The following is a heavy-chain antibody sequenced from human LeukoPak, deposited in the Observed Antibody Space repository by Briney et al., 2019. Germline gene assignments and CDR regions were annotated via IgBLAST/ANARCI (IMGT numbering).Heavy chain of an antibody. J-gene: IGHJ6*03. CDR3: ARWVAAAHYGPYYYMDV. CDR1: GGTFSSYA. Sequence: SVKVSCKASGGTFSSYAISWVRQAPGQGLEWMGGIIPIFGTANYAQKFQGRVTITTDESTSTAYMELSSLRSEDTAVYYCARWVAAAHYGPYYYMDVWGKGITVTVSS. D-gene: IGHD6-13*01. CDR2: IIPIFGTA. V-gene: IGHV1-69*05.